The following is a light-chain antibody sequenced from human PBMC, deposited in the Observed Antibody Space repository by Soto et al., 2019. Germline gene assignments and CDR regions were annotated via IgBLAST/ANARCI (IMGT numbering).Light chain of an antibody. CDR3: HQYNYWPT. CDR2: GAS. J-gene: IGKJ1*01. V-gene: IGKV1-5*01. Sequence: DIQMTQSPSTLSASVGDRVTITCRASQSISSWLAWYQQKPGKAPKLLIYGASYLKSGVPTRFSGSGSGTEFTLTISSLQSEDFAVYYCHQYNYWPTFGQGTKVDIK. CDR1: QSISSW.